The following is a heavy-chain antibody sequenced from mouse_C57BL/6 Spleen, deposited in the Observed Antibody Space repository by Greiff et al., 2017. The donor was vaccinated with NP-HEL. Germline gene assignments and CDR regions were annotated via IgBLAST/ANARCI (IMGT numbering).Heavy chain of an antibody. V-gene: IGHV1-63*01. J-gene: IGHJ1*03. CDR1: GYTFTNYW. D-gene: IGHD1-1*01. Sequence: QVQLQQSGAELVRPGTSVKMSCKASGYTFTNYWIGWAKQRPGHGLEWIGDIYPGGGYTNYNEKFKGKATLTADKSSSTAYMQFSSLTSEDSAIYYCARGHYYGSSHWYFDVWGTGTTVTVSS. CDR2: IYPGGGYT. CDR3: ARGHYYGSSHWYFDV.